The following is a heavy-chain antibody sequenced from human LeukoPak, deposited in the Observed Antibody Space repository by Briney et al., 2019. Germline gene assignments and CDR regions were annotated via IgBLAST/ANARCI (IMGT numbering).Heavy chain of an antibody. V-gene: IGHV1-8*01. CDR3: ARGLRKTYYYDSSGP. D-gene: IGHD3-22*01. CDR1: RYTFTSYD. Sequence: ASVKVSCKASRYTFTSYDINWVRQATGQGLEWMGWMNPNSGNTGYAQKFQGRVTMTRNTSISTAYMELSSLRSEDTAVYYCARGLRKTYYYDSSGPWGQGTLVTVSS. CDR2: MNPNSGNT. J-gene: IGHJ5*02.